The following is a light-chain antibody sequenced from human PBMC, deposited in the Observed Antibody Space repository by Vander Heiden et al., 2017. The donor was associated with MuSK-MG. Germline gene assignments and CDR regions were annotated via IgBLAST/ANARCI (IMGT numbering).Light chain of an antibody. Sequence: LQLTQSPSFLSASVGDRVTITCRASQGISSYLAWHQQKPGKARKLLTYAASTLQSGVPSRLSHSEYGTEFTLTISRLQTDDFASYFCQQINWYPFFTFGRGTKVDIK. CDR2: AAS. V-gene: IGKV1-9*01. J-gene: IGKJ3*01. CDR1: QGISSY. CDR3: QQINWYPFFT.